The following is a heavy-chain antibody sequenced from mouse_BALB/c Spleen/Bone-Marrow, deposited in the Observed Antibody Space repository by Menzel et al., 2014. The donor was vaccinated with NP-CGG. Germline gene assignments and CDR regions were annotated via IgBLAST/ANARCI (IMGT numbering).Heavy chain of an antibody. CDR1: GYTFTNYF. CDR2: INPSNDTP. V-gene: IGHV1S81*02. Sequence: QVQLQQSGAELVKPGASVKLSCRVSGYTFTNYFVYWVKQRPGQGLEWIGEINPSNDTPNFNEKFKSKATLTVDTSSSTAYMQRSTLTSEDSAVYYCTRPCYYGYRWYFVVWGAGTTVTVSS. D-gene: IGHD1-2*01. CDR3: TRPCYYGYRWYFVV. J-gene: IGHJ1*01.